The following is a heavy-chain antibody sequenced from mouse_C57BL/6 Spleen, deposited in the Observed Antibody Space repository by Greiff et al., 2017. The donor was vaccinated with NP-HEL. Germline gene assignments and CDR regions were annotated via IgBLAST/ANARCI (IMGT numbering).Heavy chain of an antibody. CDR2: IRNKANNHAT. V-gene: IGHV6-6*01. Sequence: EVKLQESGGGLVQPGGSMKLSCAASGFTFSDAWMDWVRQSPEKGLEWVAEIRNKANNHATYYAESVKGRFTISRDDSKSSVYLQMNSLRAEDTGIYYCTRLYDGYYGYFDYWGQGTTLTVSS. D-gene: IGHD2-3*01. CDR3: TRLYDGYYGYFDY. J-gene: IGHJ2*01. CDR1: GFTFSDAW.